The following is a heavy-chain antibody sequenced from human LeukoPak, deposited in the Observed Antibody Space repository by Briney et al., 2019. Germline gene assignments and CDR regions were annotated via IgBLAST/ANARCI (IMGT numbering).Heavy chain of an antibody. CDR3: AKPKGYCSSTSCYDHDAFDI. Sequence: PGGSLRLSCAASGFTFSSYGMSWVRQAPGKGLEWVSAISGSGGSTYYADSVKGRFTISRDNSKSTLYLQMNSLRAEDTAVYYCAKPKGYCSSTSCYDHDAFDIWGQGTMVTVSS. D-gene: IGHD2-2*01. J-gene: IGHJ3*02. CDR2: ISGSGGST. V-gene: IGHV3-23*01. CDR1: GFTFSSYG.